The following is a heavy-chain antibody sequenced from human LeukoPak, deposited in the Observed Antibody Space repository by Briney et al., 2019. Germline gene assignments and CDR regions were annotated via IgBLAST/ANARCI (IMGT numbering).Heavy chain of an antibody. J-gene: IGHJ4*02. V-gene: IGHV4-4*09. Sequence: SETLSLTCTVSGGSISSYYWSWIRQPPGKGLEWIGYIYTSGSTKYNPSLKSRVTISVDTSKNQFSLKATSVTAADTAVYYCAREGQSGYSYGWGQGTLVTVSS. CDR1: GGSISSYY. CDR2: IYTSGST. CDR3: AREGQSGYSYG. D-gene: IGHD5-18*01.